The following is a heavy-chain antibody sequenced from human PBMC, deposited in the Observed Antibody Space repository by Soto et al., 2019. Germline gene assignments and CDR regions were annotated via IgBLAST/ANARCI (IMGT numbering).Heavy chain of an antibody. V-gene: IGHV4-39*01. CDR1: GGSISSSSYY. CDR3: ARQGTWLEANEYFQH. J-gene: IGHJ1*01. D-gene: IGHD6-19*01. Sequence: LSLTCTVSGGSISSSSYYWGWIRQPPGKGLEWIGSIYYSGSTYYNPSLKSRVTISVDTSKNQFSLKLSSVTAADTAVYYCARQGTWLEANEYFQHWGQGTLVTVSS. CDR2: IYYSGST.